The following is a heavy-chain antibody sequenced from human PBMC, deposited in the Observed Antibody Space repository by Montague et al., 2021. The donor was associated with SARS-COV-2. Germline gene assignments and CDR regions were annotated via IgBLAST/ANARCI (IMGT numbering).Heavy chain of an antibody. CDR1: GGSINRGGYS. CDR3: SRVHFVSSGWYPDAFDI. Sequence: TLSLTCTVSGGSINRGGYSWSWIRQHPGQGLEWIGYIYYSGSTYSNPSLKSRLTISVDTSKNQFSLKLSSVTAADTAVYYCSRVHFVSSGWYPDAFDIWGQGTMVTVSS. V-gene: IGHV4-31*03. J-gene: IGHJ3*02. D-gene: IGHD6-19*01. CDR2: IYYSGST.